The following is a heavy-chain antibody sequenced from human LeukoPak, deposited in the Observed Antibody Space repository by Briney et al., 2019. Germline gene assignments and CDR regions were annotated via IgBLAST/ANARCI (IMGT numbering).Heavy chain of an antibody. CDR2: ISSSSSTI. Sequence: PGGSLRLSCAASGFTFSSYSMNWVRQAPGKGLEWVSYISSSSSTIYYADSVKGRFTISRDNAKNSLYLQMNSLRAEDTAVYYCASQDLGITGITRDYWGQGTLVTVSS. CDR3: ASQDLGITGITRDY. CDR1: GFTFSSYS. J-gene: IGHJ4*02. D-gene: IGHD1/OR15-1a*01. V-gene: IGHV3-48*04.